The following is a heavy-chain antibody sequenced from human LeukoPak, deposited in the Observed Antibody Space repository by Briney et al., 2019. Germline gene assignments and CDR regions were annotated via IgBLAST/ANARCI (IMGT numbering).Heavy chain of an antibody. CDR3: ARVLRGEERDDAFDI. J-gene: IGHJ3*02. CDR2: IYTSGST. CDR1: GGSISSGSYY. Sequence: SETLSLTCTVSGGSISSGSYYWSWIRQPAGKGLEWIGRIYTSGSTNYNPSLKSRVTISVDTSKNQFSLKLSSVTAADTAVYYCARVLRGEERDDAFDIWGQGTMVTVSS. V-gene: IGHV4-61*02. D-gene: IGHD2-8*01.